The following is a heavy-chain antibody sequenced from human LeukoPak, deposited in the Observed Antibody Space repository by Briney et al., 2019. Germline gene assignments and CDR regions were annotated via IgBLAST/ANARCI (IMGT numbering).Heavy chain of an antibody. Sequence: GGSLRLSCTVSGFTVSSNSMSWVRQAPGKGLEWVSFIYSDNTHYSDSVKGRFTISRDNSKNTLYLQMNSLRAGDTAVYYCARRAGPYSHPYDYWGQGTLVTVSS. CDR2: IYSDNT. J-gene: IGHJ4*02. D-gene: IGHD2-15*01. CDR3: ARRAGPYSHPYDY. CDR1: GFTVSSNS. V-gene: IGHV3-53*01.